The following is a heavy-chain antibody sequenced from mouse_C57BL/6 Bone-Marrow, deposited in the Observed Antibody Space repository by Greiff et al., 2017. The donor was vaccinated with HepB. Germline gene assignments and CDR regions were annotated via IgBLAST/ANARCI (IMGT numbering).Heavy chain of an antibody. D-gene: IGHD1-1*01. Sequence: QVQLKESGAELARPGASVKLSCKASGYTFTSYGISWVKQRPGQGLEWTGEIYPRSGNTYYNEKFKGKATLTADKSSSTAYMELRSLTSEDSAVYFCAREITTVVAYYFDYWGQGTTLTVSS. CDR2: IYPRSGNT. CDR1: GYTFTSYG. J-gene: IGHJ2*01. V-gene: IGHV1-81*01. CDR3: AREITTVVAYYFDY.